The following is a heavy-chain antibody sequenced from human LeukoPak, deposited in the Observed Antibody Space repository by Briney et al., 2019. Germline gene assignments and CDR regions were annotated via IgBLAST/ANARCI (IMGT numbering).Heavy chain of an antibody. CDR2: ISERGDGT. V-gene: IGHV3-23*01. D-gene: IGHD5-18*01. J-gene: IGHJ4*02. CDR1: GVAFSNFA. Sequence: GGSLRLSCAVSGVAFSNFAMSWVRHAPGEGVGWGAAISERGDGTYYAGSMKGRFTIPRDNAKNMVYLQINSLRADDTAIYYCAKDIAQGYTFGSIEQDYWGQGTLVTVSS. CDR3: AKDIAQGYTFGSIEQDY.